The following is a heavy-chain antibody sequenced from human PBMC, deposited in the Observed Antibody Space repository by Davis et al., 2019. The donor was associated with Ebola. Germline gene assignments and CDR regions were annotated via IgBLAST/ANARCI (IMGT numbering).Heavy chain of an antibody. D-gene: IGHD3-3*01. V-gene: IGHV4-4*07. CDR3: AREPSYDFGSGYSHPNWFDP. Sequence: SETLSLTCTVSGGSFSSYYWSWIRQPAGKRLEWIGRIYTSGSTNYNPSLKSRVTMSIDTSKNQFSLKLSSVTAADTAVYYCAREPSYDFGSGYSHPNWFDPWGQGTLVTVSS. J-gene: IGHJ5*02. CDR2: IYTSGST. CDR1: GGSFSSYY.